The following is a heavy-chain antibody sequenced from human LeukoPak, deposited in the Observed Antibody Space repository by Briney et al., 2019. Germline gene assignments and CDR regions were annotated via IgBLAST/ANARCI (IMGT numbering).Heavy chain of an antibody. CDR1: GFTFDDYG. J-gene: IGHJ5*02. V-gene: IGHV3-20*04. CDR3: ARGLSSSWYSNWFDP. CDR2: INWNGGST. Sequence: GGSLRLSCAASGFTFDDYGTSWVRQAPGKGLEWVSGINWNGGSTGYADSVKGRFTISRDNAKNSLYLQMNSLRAEDTALYYCARGLSSSWYSNWFDPWGQGTLVTVSS. D-gene: IGHD6-13*01.